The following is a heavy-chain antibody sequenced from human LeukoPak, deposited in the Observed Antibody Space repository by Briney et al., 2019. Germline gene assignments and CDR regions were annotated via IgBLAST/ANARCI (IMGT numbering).Heavy chain of an antibody. J-gene: IGHJ4*02. D-gene: IGHD1-26*01. CDR1: GFTFDDYA. CDR3: AKRGAEVGTTVAPGDY. CDR2: ISWNSGSI. V-gene: IGHV3-9*01. Sequence: GGSLRLSCAASGFTFDDYAMHWVRQAPGKGLEWVSGISWNSGSIGYADSVKGRFTISRDNSKNTLYLQMNSLRAEDTAVYYCAKRGAEVGTTVAPGDYWGQGILLTVSS.